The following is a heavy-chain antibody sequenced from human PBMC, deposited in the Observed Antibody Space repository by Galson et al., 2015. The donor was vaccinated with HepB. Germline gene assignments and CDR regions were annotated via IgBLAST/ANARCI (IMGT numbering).Heavy chain of an antibody. CDR1: GSSFSSYT. CDR3: ATTKFGSGAHWTFEI. J-gene: IGHJ3*02. Sequence: SLRLSCAASGSSFSSYTMNWVRQTPGKGLQWVSYISTNGATIHYADSVKGRFTIARDNAKNTMWLQMNSLRAEDTAVYYCATTKFGSGAHWTFEIWGRGTLVTVSS. CDR2: ISTNGATI. V-gene: IGHV3-48*04. D-gene: IGHD4/OR15-4a*01.